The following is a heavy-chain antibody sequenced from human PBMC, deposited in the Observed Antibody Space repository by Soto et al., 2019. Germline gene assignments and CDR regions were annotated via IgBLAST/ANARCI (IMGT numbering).Heavy chain of an antibody. Sequence: GGALRLSCAGAGFTLSRFAMHWGRQAPGKGLEWVAVKWYDGSNNYYADSVKGRFTISRDNFKNTLYLQMSSLRVEDTAVYYCARDPSGSYSGPDYWGQGTLVTVSS. CDR2: KWYDGSNN. J-gene: IGHJ4*02. D-gene: IGHD1-26*01. CDR1: GFTLSRFA. V-gene: IGHV3-33*01. CDR3: ARDPSGSYSGPDY.